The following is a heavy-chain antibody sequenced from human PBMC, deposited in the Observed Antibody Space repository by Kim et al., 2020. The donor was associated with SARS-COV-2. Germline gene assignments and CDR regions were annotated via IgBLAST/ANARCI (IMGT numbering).Heavy chain of an antibody. V-gene: IGHV3-23*03. CDR1: GFSFSTYG. D-gene: IGHD3-10*01. J-gene: IGHJ6*01. Sequence: GGSLRLSCVASGFSFSTYGMNWVRQAPGRGLEWVSGINSSGGSGNYADSVKGRFTTSRDNAKNSLYLQMDSLRAEDTAVYYCAKDIHRGGSLRPYY. CDR3: AKDIHRGGSLRPYY. CDR2: INSSGGSG.